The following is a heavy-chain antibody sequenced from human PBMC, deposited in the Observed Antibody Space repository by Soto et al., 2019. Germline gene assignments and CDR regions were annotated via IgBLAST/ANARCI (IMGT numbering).Heavy chain of an antibody. CDR1: GGYIGSYY. J-gene: IGHJ5*02. V-gene: IGHV4-59*01. D-gene: IGHD3-16*02. CDR3: ARGHMRRYTRGSNWFDP. CDR2: IYYSGST. Sequence: ASETMSLPCTVAGGYIGSYYLSWIRQHPGKGLEWIGYIYYSGSTNYNPSHKSRVTISVDTSKNQFSLKLSSVTAADTAVYYCARGHMRRYTRGSNWFDPWGQGTLVTVSS.